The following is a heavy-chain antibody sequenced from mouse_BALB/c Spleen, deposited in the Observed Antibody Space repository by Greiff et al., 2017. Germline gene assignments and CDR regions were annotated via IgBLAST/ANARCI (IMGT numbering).Heavy chain of an antibody. D-gene: IGHD2-3*01. Sequence: EVKVVESGTVLARPGASVKMSCKASGYTFTSYWMHWVKQRPGQGLEWIGAIYPGNSDTSYNQKFKGKAKLTAVTSTSTAYMELSSLTNEDSAVYYCTRDGYPVTFAYWGQGTLVTVSA. J-gene: IGHJ3*01. V-gene: IGHV1-5*01. CDR1: GYTFTSYW. CDR3: TRDGYPVTFAY. CDR2: IYPGNSDT.